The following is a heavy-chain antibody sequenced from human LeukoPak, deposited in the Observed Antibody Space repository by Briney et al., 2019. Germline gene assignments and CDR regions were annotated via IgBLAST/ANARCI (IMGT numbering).Heavy chain of an antibody. D-gene: IGHD3-22*01. CDR2: IYYSGST. CDR1: GGSISSGGYY. Sequence: SETLSLTCTVSGGSISSGGYYWSWIRQHPGKGLEWIGYIYYSGSTYYNPSLKSRVTISVDTSKNQFSLKLSSVTAADTAVYYCARGTYYYDSNELNGLDYWGRGTLVTVSS. CDR3: ARGTYYYDSNELNGLDY. V-gene: IGHV4-31*03. J-gene: IGHJ4*02.